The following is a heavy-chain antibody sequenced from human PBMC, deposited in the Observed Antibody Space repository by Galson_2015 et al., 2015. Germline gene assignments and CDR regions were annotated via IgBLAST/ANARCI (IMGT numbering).Heavy chain of an antibody. D-gene: IGHD2-21*02. V-gene: IGHV3-7*01. CDR2: IKEDGTEK. CDR3: SLTLNDAFDI. CDR1: GFMFNNFW. Sequence: SLRLSCAASGFMFNNFWMAWVRQAPGKGLEWVANIKEDGTEKNYLDSVKGRFTVSRDNAKNSLYLQMNSLRAEDTAVYFCSLTLNDAFDIWGQGTMVPVSS. J-gene: IGHJ3*02.